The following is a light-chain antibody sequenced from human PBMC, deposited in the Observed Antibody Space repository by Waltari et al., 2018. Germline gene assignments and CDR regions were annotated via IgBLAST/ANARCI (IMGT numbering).Light chain of an antibody. CDR2: INSDGIH. V-gene: IGLV4-69*01. CDR1: SGHSSNV. J-gene: IGLJ3*02. Sequence: QLVLTQSPSASASLGASVKLTCTLSSGHSSNVIAWLQQQPERGPRYLIKINSDGIHSKGDEIPDRFSGSSSGAERYLTTSSVQPEDEADYYCQTGGHGTWVFGGGTKLTVL. CDR3: QTGGHGTWV.